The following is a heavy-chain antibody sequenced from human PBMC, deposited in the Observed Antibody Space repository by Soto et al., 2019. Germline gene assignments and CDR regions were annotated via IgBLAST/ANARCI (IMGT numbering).Heavy chain of an antibody. J-gene: IGHJ4*02. D-gene: IGHD1-7*01. CDR1: GGSISSYY. CDR2: IYYSGST. Sequence: SETLSLTCTVSGGSISSYYWSWIRQPPGKGLEWIGYIYYSGSTNYNPSLKSRVTISVDTSKNQFSLKLSSVTAADTAVYYCASSKYNWNYSVGYYFDYWGQGTLVTVSS. CDR3: ASSKYNWNYSVGYYFDY. V-gene: IGHV4-59*01.